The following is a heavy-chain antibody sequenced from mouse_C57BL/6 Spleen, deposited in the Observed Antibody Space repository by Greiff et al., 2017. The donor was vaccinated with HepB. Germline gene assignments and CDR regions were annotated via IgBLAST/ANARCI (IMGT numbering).Heavy chain of an antibody. J-gene: IGHJ2*01. CDR2: ISSGSSTI. D-gene: IGHD1-1*01. CDR1: GFTFSDYG. Sequence: EVKVVESGGGLVKPGGSLKLSCAASGFTFSDYGMHWVRQAPEKGLEWVAYISSGSSTIYYADTVKGRFTISRDNAKNTLFLQMTSLRSEDTAMYYCARGGRGFYYFDYWGQGTTLTVSS. V-gene: IGHV5-17*01. CDR3: ARGGRGFYYFDY.